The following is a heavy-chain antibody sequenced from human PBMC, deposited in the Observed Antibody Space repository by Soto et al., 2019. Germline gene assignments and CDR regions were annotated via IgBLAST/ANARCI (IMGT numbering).Heavy chain of an antibody. V-gene: IGHV4-39*01. CDR2: SFYRGST. CDR1: GGSISSRSHY. J-gene: IGHJ4*02. CDR3: ATADGFGVVTPFFEY. D-gene: IGHD3-3*01. Sequence: QLQLQESGPGLVKPSETLSLTCTVSGGSISSRSHYWGWIRQSPGKHLEWIGSSFYRGSTHYNPSLKTRVTISVDTSKNQGSLKVSSLTAADTAVYYCATADGFGVVTPFFEYWGQGILVTVSS.